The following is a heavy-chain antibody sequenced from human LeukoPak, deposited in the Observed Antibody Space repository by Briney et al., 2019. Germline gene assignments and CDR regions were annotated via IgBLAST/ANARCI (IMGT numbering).Heavy chain of an antibody. J-gene: IGHJ4*02. CDR1: GFTFSTYV. CDR3: AKRESSGKYFDY. D-gene: IGHD6-19*01. CDR2: ISGGGSST. V-gene: IGHV3-23*01. Sequence: PGGSLRLSCAASGFTFSTYVMSWVRQAPGKGLEWISTISGGGSSTYYADSVKGRFTISRDNSKNTLYLQMNSLRAGDTAVYYCAKRESSGKYFDYWGQGTLATVSS.